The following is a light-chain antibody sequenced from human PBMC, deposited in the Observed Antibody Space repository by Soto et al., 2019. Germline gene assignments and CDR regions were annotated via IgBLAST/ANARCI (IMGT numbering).Light chain of an antibody. J-gene: IGKJ2*01. Sequence: EVVLTQSPATLSLSPGQRATLSCRASQSVITYLAWYQQKPGQPPRLLIYGASYRATGIPVRFSGSGSGTDFTLTISSLEPEDFAVYYCQQRHSWPKTFGQGTKLEIK. CDR3: QQRHSWPKT. CDR2: GAS. V-gene: IGKV3-11*01. CDR1: QSVITY.